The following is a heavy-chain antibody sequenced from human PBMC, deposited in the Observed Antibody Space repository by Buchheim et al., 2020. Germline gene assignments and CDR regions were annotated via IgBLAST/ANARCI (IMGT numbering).Heavy chain of an antibody. D-gene: IGHD1-26*01. Sequence: EVQLLESGGGLVQPGGSLRLSCAASGFTFSSYAMSWVRQAPGKGLKWVSAISGSGGSTYYADSVKGRFTISRDNSKNTLYLQMNSLRAEDTAVFYCAKDPRASSGSYFYYYFDHWGQGTL. J-gene: IGHJ4*02. CDR1: GFTFSSYA. V-gene: IGHV3-23*01. CDR3: AKDPRASSGSYFYYYFDH. CDR2: ISGSGGST.